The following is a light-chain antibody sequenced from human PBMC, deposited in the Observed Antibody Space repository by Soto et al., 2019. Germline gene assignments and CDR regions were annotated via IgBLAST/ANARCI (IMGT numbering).Light chain of an antibody. J-gene: IGLJ1*01. CDR2: EAS. V-gene: IGLV2-18*01. CDR3: SLYTSENTYV. CDR1: STDFVSYNR. Sequence: QSVLTQPRSVSGSPGQSVTISCTGTSTDFVSYNRVSWYQQPPCTAPKLIIYEASNRPSGVPDRFSGSKSGNTASLTISGLQAADEADYYCSLYTSENTYVFGTGTKV.